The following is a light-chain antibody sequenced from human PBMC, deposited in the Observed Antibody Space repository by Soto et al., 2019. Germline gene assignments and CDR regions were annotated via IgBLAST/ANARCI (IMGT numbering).Light chain of an antibody. CDR2: GAS. CDR3: QQYGSSPT. J-gene: IGKJ5*01. V-gene: IGKV3-20*01. Sequence: EIVLTQSPGTLPLSPGGVATRSFRASQSVTSSYLVWYQQKPGQAPRLLIYGASSRATGIPDRFSGSGSGTDFTLTISRLETEDFAVYYCQQYGSSPTFGQGTRLEIK. CDR1: QSVTSSY.